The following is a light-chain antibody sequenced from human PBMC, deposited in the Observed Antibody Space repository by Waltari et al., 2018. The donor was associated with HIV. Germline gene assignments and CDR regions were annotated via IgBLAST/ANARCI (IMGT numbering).Light chain of an antibody. CDR3: CSYAGDSNYV. J-gene: IGLJ1*01. Sequence: QSALTQPASVSGSLGQSISISCSGSSSDLGLYNLVSWYQVSQGKAPNLSIHEVNKRPSGVSDRFSGSKSGKTASLTIAGLQTEDEADYYCCSYAGDSNYVFGTGTKVTVL. CDR2: EVN. V-gene: IGLV2-23*02. CDR1: SSDLGLYNL.